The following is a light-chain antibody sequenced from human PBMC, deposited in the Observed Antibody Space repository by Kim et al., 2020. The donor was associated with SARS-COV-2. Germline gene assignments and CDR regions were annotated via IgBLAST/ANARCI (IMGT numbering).Light chain of an antibody. CDR2: GKN. CDR3: NSRDSSGNHLV. V-gene: IGLV3-19*01. J-gene: IGLJ2*01. CDR1: SLRSYD. Sequence: ALGQTVRITGQGDSLRSYDASWYQQQPGQAPVLVIYGKNNRPSGIPDRFSGSSSGNTASLTITGAQAEDEADYYCNSRDSSGNHLVFGGGTQLTVL.